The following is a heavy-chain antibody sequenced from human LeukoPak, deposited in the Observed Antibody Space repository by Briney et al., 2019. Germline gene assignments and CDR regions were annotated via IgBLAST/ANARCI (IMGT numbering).Heavy chain of an antibody. D-gene: IGHD2-15*01. CDR2: VYYSGST. CDR3: ARDRGDITPTTVFDY. J-gene: IGHJ4*02. Sequence: SETLSLTCTVTGGSIGSYYWSWIRRPPGKGLEXXXYVYYSGSTNYNPSLKSRVTISVDTSKNQLSLKLTSVTAADTAVYYCARDRGDITPTTVFDYWGQGTLVTVSS. V-gene: IGHV4-59*01. CDR1: GGSIGSYY.